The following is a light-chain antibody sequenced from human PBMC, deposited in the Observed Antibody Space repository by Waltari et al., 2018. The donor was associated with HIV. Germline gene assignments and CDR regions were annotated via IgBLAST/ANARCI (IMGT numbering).Light chain of an antibody. CDR3: QQYGSSVWT. J-gene: IGKJ1*01. V-gene: IGKV3-20*01. CDR2: GAS. CDR1: QTVSSSS. Sequence: EIVLTQSPDTVSLSPGERVTLSCRASQTVSSSSLAWHQQKPGQAPRLLIYGASSRATGIPDRFSGSGSVTDFTLTISRLEPEDFAVYYCQQYGSSVWTFGQGTKVEI.